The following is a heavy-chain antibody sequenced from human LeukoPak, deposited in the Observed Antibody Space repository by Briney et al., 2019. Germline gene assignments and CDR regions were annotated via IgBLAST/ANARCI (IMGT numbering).Heavy chain of an antibody. CDR2: ISFSGTNT. J-gene: IGHJ5*02. CDR3: AKEVKAATNWFDP. D-gene: IGHD6-25*01. Sequence: PGGSLRLSCAASGFTFSSYAMSWVRQAPGKGLEWVSAISFSGTNTYYADSVKGRFTISRDNSKNTLFLQMNSLRAEDTAVYFCAKEVKAATNWFDPRGQGTLVTVSS. CDR1: GFTFSSYA. V-gene: IGHV3-23*01.